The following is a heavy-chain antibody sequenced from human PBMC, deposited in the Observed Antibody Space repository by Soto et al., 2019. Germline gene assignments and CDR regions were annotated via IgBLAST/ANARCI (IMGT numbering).Heavy chain of an antibody. V-gene: IGHV1-8*01. J-gene: IGHJ4*02. CDR1: VYTFTSYD. Sequence: QVQLVQSGAEVKKPGASVKVSCKASVYTFTSYDINWVRQASGQGLEWMGWMNPNSGNTGYAQKFQGRVTMTRSPSITTAYMELSSLRSDDTAVYYCAREASAGTFDYWGQGTLVTVSS. CDR3: AREASAGTFDY. CDR2: MNPNSGNT. D-gene: IGHD6-13*01.